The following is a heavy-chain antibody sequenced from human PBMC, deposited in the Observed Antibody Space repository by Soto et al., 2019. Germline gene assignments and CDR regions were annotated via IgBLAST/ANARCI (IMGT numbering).Heavy chain of an antibody. Sequence: ASVKVSCKASGYTFTSCYMHWVRKAPGQGLEWMGIINPSGGSTSYAQKFQGRVTMTRDTSTSTVYMELSSLRSEDTAVYYCARXEVSYDFWSGSQYYFDYWGQGTLVTVSS. V-gene: IGHV1-46*01. CDR2: INPSGGST. CDR3: ARXEVSYDFWSGSQYYFDY. D-gene: IGHD3-3*01. J-gene: IGHJ4*02. CDR1: GYTFTSCY.